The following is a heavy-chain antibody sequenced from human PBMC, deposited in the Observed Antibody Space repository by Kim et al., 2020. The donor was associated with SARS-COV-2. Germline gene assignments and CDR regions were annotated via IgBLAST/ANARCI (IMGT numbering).Heavy chain of an antibody. CDR3: ARHSLRFLEWANWFDP. Sequence: SETLSLTCTVSGGSISSSSYYWGWIRQPPGKGLEWIGSIYYSGSTYYNPSLKSRVTISVDTSKNQFSLKLSSVTAAGTAVYYWARHSLRFLEWANWFDPWGQGTLVTVSS. V-gene: IGHV4-39*01. CDR1: GGSISSSSYY. D-gene: IGHD3-3*01. J-gene: IGHJ5*02. CDR2: IYYSGST.